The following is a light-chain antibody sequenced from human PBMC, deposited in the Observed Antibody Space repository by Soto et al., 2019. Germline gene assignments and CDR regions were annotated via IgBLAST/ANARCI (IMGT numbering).Light chain of an antibody. CDR1: SSDVGGYNY. J-gene: IGLJ1*01. Sequence: VLTQPASVSGSPGQSTTISCTGTSSDVGGYNYVSWYQQQSGKAPKLMIHEVSNRPSGVSNRFSGSKSGNTASLTISGLQAEDEADYYCSSYTSSRAYVFGIGTKVTVL. CDR3: SSYTSSRAYV. CDR2: EVS. V-gene: IGLV2-14*01.